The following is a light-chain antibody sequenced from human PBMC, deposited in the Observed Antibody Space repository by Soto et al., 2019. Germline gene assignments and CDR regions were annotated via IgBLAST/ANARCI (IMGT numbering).Light chain of an antibody. V-gene: IGKV3-20*01. CDR1: QSVSID. CDR2: GAS. CDR3: QQYGSSPPYT. J-gene: IGKJ2*01. Sequence: EIVMTQSPATLSVSPGERATLSCRASQSVSIDLAWYQQTPGQAPRLLIYGASTRATGIPERFSGSGSGTDFTLTISRLEPEDFAVYYCQQYGSSPPYTFGQGTKLQIK.